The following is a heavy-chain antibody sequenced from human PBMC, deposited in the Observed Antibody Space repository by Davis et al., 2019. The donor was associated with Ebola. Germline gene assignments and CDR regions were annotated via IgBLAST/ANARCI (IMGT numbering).Heavy chain of an antibody. D-gene: IGHD1-26*01. CDR2: IYYSGST. CDR1: GDSIMSYH. V-gene: IGHV4-59*01. Sequence: SEILSLTCTVPGDSIMSYHWSWTRQLPGKGLEWIGYIYYSGSTNYNPSLKRRVTISVDTSKNQFSLKLSSVTAADTAVYYCARARMLGGATLYGMDVWGKGTTVTVSS. CDR3: ARARMLGGATLYGMDV. J-gene: IGHJ6*04.